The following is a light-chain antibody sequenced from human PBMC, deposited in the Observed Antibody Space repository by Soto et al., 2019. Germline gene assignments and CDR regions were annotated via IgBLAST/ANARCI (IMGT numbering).Light chain of an antibody. V-gene: IGKV1-8*01. CDR2: GAS. Sequence: AIRMTQSPSSLSASAGDRVAIACRASQDVGRYLAWYQQKPGQAPKLLIYGASTFQSGVPSRFSGGGSGTDFTLTISCLQSEDFATYYCPHYKNYPCTFGQGTKVEIK. CDR3: PHYKNYPCT. J-gene: IGKJ1*01. CDR1: QDVGRY.